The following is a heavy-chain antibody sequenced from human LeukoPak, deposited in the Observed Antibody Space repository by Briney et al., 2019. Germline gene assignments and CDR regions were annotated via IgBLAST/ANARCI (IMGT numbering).Heavy chain of an antibody. J-gene: IGHJ4*02. CDR2: ISGSGGST. Sequence: PGGSLRLSCAASGFTFSDYYMSWIRQAPGKGLEWVSAISGSGGSTYYADSVKGRFTISRDNSKNTLYLQMNSLRAEDTAVYYCAKERRGRISSPPYYFDHWGQGTLVTVSS. CDR3: AKERRGRISSPPYYFDH. D-gene: IGHD2-15*01. CDR1: GFTFSDYY. V-gene: IGHV3-23*01.